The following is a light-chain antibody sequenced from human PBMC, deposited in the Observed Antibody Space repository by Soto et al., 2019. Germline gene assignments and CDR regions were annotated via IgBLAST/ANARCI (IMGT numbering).Light chain of an antibody. J-gene: IGLJ1*01. V-gene: IGLV2-23*01. Sequence: QSALTQPASVSGSPGQSITISCTGTSSDVGSYNLVSWYQQHPGKAPMLMIYEGTKRPSGVSNRFSGSKSGNTASLTISGLQAEDEADYYCCSYAGSSTYVLGTGTKLTVL. CDR2: EGT. CDR3: CSYAGSSTYV. CDR1: SSDVGSYNL.